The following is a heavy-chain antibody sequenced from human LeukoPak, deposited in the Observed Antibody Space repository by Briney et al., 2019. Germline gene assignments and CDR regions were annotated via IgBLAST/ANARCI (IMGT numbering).Heavy chain of an antibody. CDR2: ISGGGGTT. CDR3: ARDRSSYEYYFDY. Sequence: GGSLRLSCAASGFTFSSYAMNWVRQAPGKGLEWVSAISGGGGTTYYADSVKGRFTISRDNSKNTLYLQMNSLRAEDTAVYYCARDRSSYEYYFDYWGQGTLVTVSS. J-gene: IGHJ4*02. V-gene: IGHV3-23*01. D-gene: IGHD5-12*01. CDR1: GFTFSSYA.